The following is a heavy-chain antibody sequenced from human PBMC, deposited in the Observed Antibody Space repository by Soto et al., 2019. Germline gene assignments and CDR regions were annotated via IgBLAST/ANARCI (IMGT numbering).Heavy chain of an antibody. CDR2: IWNDGSSSSYI. CDR1: GFTFRDHA. D-gene: IGHD3-3*01. V-gene: IGHV3-21*01. J-gene: IGHJ2*01. CDR3: ARDAHYDFWSGAPANRARPPLRHDWYFDL. Sequence: GSLRLSCAASGFTFRDHAMHWVRQAPGKGREWLAIIWNDGSSSSYIYYADSVRGRFTISRDNAKNSLYLQMNSLRAEDTAVYYCARDAHYDFWSGAPANRARPPLRHDWYFDLWGRGTLVTVSS.